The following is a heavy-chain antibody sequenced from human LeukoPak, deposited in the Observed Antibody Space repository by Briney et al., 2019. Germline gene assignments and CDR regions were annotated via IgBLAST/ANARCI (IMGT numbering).Heavy chain of an antibody. V-gene: IGHV3-53*01. CDR2: IYSGGST. D-gene: IGHD2-2*01. CDR1: GFTVSSTY. CDR3: ARDLVVPAATDY. J-gene: IGHJ4*02. Sequence: GGSLRLSCAASGFTVSSTYMSWVRQAPGKGLEWVSVIYSGGSTYYADSVKGRFTISRDNSKNTLYLQMNSLRAEDTAVYYCARDLVVPAATDYWGQGTLVTVSS.